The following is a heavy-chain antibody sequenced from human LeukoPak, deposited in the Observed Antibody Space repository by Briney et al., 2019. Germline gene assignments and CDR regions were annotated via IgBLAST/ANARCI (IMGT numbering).Heavy chain of an antibody. J-gene: IGHJ2*01. CDR1: GFTFRNAW. CDR2: IKSKTDGGTT. V-gene: IGHV3-15*01. CDR3: TTDRQLTLRHFDL. Sequence: PEGSLRLSCAVSGFTFRNAWTSWVRQTPGKGLEWIGRIKSKTDGGTTDYAAPVKGRFTISRDDSKNTLYLQMNSLKTEDTAVYYCTTDRQLTLRHFDLWGRGTLVTVSS. D-gene: IGHD1-1*01.